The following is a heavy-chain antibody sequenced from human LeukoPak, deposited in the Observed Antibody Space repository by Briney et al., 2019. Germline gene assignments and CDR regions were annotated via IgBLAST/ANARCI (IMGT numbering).Heavy chain of an antibody. CDR2: IYTRGST. CDR1: GGSIISYY. Sequence: SETLSLTCTVSGGSIISYYWSWNRQPAGKGLEWIGRIYTRGSTNYNPSLKSRVTMSVDTSKNQFSLKLSSVTAADTAVYYCASQYCSNTSCYTFLDYWGQGALVTVSS. D-gene: IGHD2-2*02. CDR3: ASQYCSNTSCYTFLDY. V-gene: IGHV4-4*07. J-gene: IGHJ4*02.